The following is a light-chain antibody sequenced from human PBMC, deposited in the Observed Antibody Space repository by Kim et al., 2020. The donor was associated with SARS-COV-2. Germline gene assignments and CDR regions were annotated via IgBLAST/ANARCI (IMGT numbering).Light chain of an antibody. CDR1: KLGDKY. V-gene: IGLV3-1*01. CDR3: QAWDSSTVV. CDR2: QDS. Sequence: SYELTQPPSVSVSPGQPASITCSGDKLGDKYACWYQQKPGQPPVLVIYQDSKRPSGIPERFSGSNSGNTATLPISGPQAMDEADYYCQAWDSSTVVFGGG. J-gene: IGLJ2*01.